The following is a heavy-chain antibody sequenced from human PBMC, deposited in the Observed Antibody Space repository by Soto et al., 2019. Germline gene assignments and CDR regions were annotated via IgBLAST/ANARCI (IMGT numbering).Heavy chain of an antibody. V-gene: IGHV1-8*01. CDR3: ARGIVVVPAAMNNWFDP. CDR1: GYTFTSYD. J-gene: IGHJ5*02. D-gene: IGHD2-2*01. CDR2: MNPNSGNT. Sequence: ASVKVSCKASGYTFTSYDINWVRQATGQGLEWMGWMNPNSGNTGYAQKFQGRVTMTRNTSITTAYMELSSLRSEDTAVYYCARGIVVVPAAMNNWFDPWGQGTLVTVSS.